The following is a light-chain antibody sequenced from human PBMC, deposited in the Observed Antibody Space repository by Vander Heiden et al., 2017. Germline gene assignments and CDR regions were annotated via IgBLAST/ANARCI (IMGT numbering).Light chain of an antibody. CDR1: QSLVHPDGNTY. V-gene: IGKV2-24*01. CDR3: MQATQLPLT. Sequence: DIVMTQTPLSSPVTLGQRASISCRSSQSLVHPDGNTYFSWFQQRPGQPPRLLIYKISNRVSGVPDRFSGSGAGTDFTLKISSVEAEDVGIYYCMQATQLPLTFGQGTKVEIK. CDR2: KIS. J-gene: IGKJ2*01.